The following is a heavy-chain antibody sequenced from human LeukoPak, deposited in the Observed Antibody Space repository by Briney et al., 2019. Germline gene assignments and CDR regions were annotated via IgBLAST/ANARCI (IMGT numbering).Heavy chain of an antibody. CDR3: ARGLWIFGVVTHFDY. CDR1: GGSISGGSYY. V-gene: IGHV4-61*01. CDR2: IYYSGST. D-gene: IGHD3-3*01. Sequence: IPSQTLSLTCTVSGGSISGGSYYWSWIRQPPGKGLEWIGYIYYSGSTKYNLSLKSRVTISVDTSKNQFSLKLSSVTAADTAVYYCARGLWIFGVVTHFDYWGQGTLVTVSS. J-gene: IGHJ4*02.